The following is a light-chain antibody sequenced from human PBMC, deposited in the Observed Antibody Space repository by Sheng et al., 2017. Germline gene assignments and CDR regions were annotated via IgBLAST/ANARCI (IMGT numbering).Light chain of an antibody. CDR3: SSYRSGDTYV. J-gene: IGLJ1*01. CDR2: AVN. CDR1: SSDIGGYNY. Sequence: QSALTQPASVSGSPGQSITISCTGTSSDIGGYNYVSWYQQHPGNAPQLIIYAVNNRPSGVSNRFSGFKSGNTASLTISGLQAEDEADYFCSSYRSGDTYVFGTGTKVTVL. V-gene: IGLV2-14*03.